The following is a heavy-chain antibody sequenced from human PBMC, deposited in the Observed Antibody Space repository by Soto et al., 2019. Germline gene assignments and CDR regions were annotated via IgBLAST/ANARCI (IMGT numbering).Heavy chain of an antibody. CDR2: ISAYNGNT. J-gene: IGHJ5*02. V-gene: IGHV1-18*01. CDR1: GYTFISYG. D-gene: IGHD1-7*01. Sequence: QVQLVQSGAEVKKPGASVKVSCKASGYTFISYGISWVRQAPGQGLEWMGWISAYNGNTNYAQKLQGRVTMTTDISTSTAYMELRSLGSDETAMYYCARESGTTNWFDPWGQGTLVTVSS. CDR3: ARESGTTNWFDP.